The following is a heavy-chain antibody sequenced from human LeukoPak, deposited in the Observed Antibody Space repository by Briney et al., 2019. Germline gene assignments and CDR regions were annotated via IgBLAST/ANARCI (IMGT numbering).Heavy chain of an antibody. V-gene: IGHV4-39*01. CDR1: GGSIGSSNHY. D-gene: IGHD3-9*01. J-gene: IGHJ4*02. Sequence: SETLSLTCSVSGGSIGSSNHYWAWIRQPPGKGLEWIGSIHYSGYTYYRPSLKSRVTISVDTSKNQFYLKLTSMTAADTAVYYCARRFETYYFGFWGQGTLVTVSS. CDR2: IHYSGYT. CDR3: ARRFETYYFGF.